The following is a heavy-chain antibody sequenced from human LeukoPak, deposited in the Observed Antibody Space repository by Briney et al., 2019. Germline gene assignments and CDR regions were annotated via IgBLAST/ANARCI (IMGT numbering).Heavy chain of an antibody. J-gene: IGHJ6*02. D-gene: IGHD6-6*01. CDR2: INPNSGGT. V-gene: IGHV1-2*06. Sequence: ASVKVSCKASGYTFTSYDINWVRQAPGQGLEWMGRINPNSGGTNYAQKFQGRVTMTRDTSISTAYMGLSRLRSDDTAVYYCARDIGAARPSGYYYYGMDVWGQGTTVTVSS. CDR1: GYTFTSYD. CDR3: ARDIGAARPSGYYYYGMDV.